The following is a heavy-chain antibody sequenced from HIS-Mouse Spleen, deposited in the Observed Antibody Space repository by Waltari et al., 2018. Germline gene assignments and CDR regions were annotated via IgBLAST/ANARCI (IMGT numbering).Heavy chain of an antibody. J-gene: IGHJ5*02. CDR3: ARSESRFLEWLDWFDP. CDR1: GYTFTSYG. Sequence: QVQLVQSGAEVKKPGASVKVSCKASGYTFTSYGISWVRQAPGKGLEWMGWISAYNGNTNYEQKLQGRVTMTTDTSTRTAYMELRSLRSDDTAVYYCARSESRFLEWLDWFDPWGQGTLVTVSS. D-gene: IGHD3-3*01. CDR2: ISAYNGNT. V-gene: IGHV1-18*01.